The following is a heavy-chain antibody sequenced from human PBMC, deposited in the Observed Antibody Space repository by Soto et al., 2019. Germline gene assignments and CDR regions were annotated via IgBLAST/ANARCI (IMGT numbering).Heavy chain of an antibody. Sequence: RASVKVSCKASGYSFTSYFMHWVRQAPGQGLEWLGIINPSGGSTSYAQKFQGRVTMTRDTSTSTVYMELSTLRSEDTAVYYCARDGQGYDYWGQGTLVTVSS. D-gene: IGHD6-13*01. CDR1: GYSFTSYF. CDR3: ARDGQGYDY. V-gene: IGHV1-46*01. CDR2: INPSGGST. J-gene: IGHJ4*02.